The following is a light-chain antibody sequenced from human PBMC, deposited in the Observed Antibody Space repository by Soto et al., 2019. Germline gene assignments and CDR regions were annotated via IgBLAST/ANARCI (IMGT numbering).Light chain of an antibody. V-gene: IGKV1-39*01. Sequence: DIQMTQSPSSLSASVGDRVTITCRASQSISSYLNWYQQKPGKAPKLLIYAASSLQSGVPSRFSGSGSWTDFTLTISSLQPEDFATYYCQQSYSTLLITFGPGTKVDIK. J-gene: IGKJ3*01. CDR3: QQSYSTLLIT. CDR1: QSISSY. CDR2: AAS.